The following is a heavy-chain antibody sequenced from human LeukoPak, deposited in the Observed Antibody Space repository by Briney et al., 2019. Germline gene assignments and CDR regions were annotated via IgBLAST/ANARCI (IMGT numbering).Heavy chain of an antibody. J-gene: IGHJ4*02. V-gene: IGHV4-38-2*01. CDR3: ARYADYYDSSGYYSLDY. D-gene: IGHD3-22*01. CDR2: IYHSGST. CDR1: GYSISSGYY. Sequence: SETLSLTCAVSGYSISSGYYWGWIRQPPGKGLEWIGSIYHSGSTYYNPSLKSRVTTSVDTSKNQFSLKLSSVTAADTAVYYCARYADYYDSSGYYSLDYWGQGTLVTVSS.